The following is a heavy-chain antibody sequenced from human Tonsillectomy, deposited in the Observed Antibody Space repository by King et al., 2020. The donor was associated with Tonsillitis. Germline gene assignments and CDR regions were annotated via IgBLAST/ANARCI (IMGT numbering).Heavy chain of an antibody. CDR2: IHYTGST. V-gene: IGHV4-31*03. CDR1: GGSISSDSYY. D-gene: IGHD2-2*01. J-gene: IGHJ1*01. Sequence: QLQESGPGLVKPSQTLSLTCIVSGGSISSDSYYWSWIRQHPGKGLEWIGYIHYTGSTYYSPSLKSRMTISVDTSKNHFSLNLSSVTAADTAVYYCASATCSSTTCYRPEYFQDWGQGALVTVSS. CDR3: ASATCSSTTCYRPEYFQD.